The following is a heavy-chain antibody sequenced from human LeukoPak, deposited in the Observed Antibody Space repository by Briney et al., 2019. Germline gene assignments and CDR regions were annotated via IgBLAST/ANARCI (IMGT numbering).Heavy chain of an antibody. J-gene: IGHJ4*02. CDR2: ISSSGSTI. V-gene: IGHV3-48*03. D-gene: IGHD6-13*01. CDR1: GFTFSSYE. CDR3: ARVDSSSWYDY. Sequence: PGGSLRLSCAASGFTFSSYEMNWGRQAPGKGLEWVSYISSSGSTIYYADSVKDRFTISRDNAKNSLYLQMNSLRAEDTAVYYCARVDSSSWYDYWGQGTLVTVSS.